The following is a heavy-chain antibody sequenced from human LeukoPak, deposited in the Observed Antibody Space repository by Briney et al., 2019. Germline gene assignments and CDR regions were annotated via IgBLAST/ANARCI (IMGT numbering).Heavy chain of an antibody. J-gene: IGHJ4*02. Sequence: SETLSLTCTVSGGSISGYYWSWIRQPPGKGLEWIGYIYYSGSTNYNPSLKGRVTMSVDTSKNQFSLKRSSVTAADTAVYYCARHLVRATGTGPFDYWGQGTLVTVSS. CDR2: IYYSGST. V-gene: IGHV4-59*08. CDR3: ARHLVRATGTGPFDY. D-gene: IGHD1-26*01. CDR1: GGSISGYY.